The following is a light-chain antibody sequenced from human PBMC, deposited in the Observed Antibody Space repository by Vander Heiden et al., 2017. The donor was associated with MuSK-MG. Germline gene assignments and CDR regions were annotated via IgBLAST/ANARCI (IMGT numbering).Light chain of an antibody. J-gene: IGLJ2*01. Sequence: QAVVTQEPSLTVSPGGTDTRTCVSSTVAVTSGHYPYWFQQKPGQAPRTLIYDTSNKRTWTPARFSGSLLGGKAALTLSGAQPEDEAEYYCLLSYSGAQFVVFGGGTKLTVL. CDR1: TVAVTSGHY. CDR2: DTS. CDR3: LLSYSGAQFVV. V-gene: IGLV7-46*01.